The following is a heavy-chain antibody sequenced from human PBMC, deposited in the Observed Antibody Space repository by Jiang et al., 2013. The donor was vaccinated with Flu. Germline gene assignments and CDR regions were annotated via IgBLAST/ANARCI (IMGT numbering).Heavy chain of an antibody. V-gene: IGHV4-61*07. D-gene: IGHD6-19*01. J-gene: IGHJ4*02. CDR3: ARRAQWLGFDY. Sequence: PSLKSRVTISVDTSKNQFSLKLSSVTAADTAVYYCARRAQWLGFDYWGQGTLVTVSS.